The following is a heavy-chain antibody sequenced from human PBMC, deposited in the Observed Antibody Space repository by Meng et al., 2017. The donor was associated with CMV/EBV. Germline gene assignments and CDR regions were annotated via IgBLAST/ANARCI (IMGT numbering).Heavy chain of an antibody. CDR2: IHHSGST. Sequence: SETLSLTCTVSGSSISRCYFWGWIRQPPGKGLEWIGSIHHSGSTYYKSSLKSRVTISVDTAKNQFSLKLSSVTAADTAVYYCARDLTLSAVPAAVGYWGQGTLVTVSS. V-gene: IGHV4-38-2*02. J-gene: IGHJ4*02. CDR1: GSSISRCYF. CDR3: ARDLTLSAVPAAVGY. D-gene: IGHD2-2*01.